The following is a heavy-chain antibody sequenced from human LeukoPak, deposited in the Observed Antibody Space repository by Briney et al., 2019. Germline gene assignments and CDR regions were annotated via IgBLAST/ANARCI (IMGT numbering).Heavy chain of an antibody. CDR1: GGSISSYY. V-gene: IGHV4-59*01. CDR2: IYYSGSP. CDR3: ARTVAALDY. Sequence: SETLSLTCTVSGGSISSYYWSWIRQPPGKGLEWIGYIYYSGSPRYNPSLKSRVAISVDTSKNQFSLKLSSVTAADTAVYYCARTVAALDYWGQGTLVTVSS. D-gene: IGHD6-19*01. J-gene: IGHJ4*02.